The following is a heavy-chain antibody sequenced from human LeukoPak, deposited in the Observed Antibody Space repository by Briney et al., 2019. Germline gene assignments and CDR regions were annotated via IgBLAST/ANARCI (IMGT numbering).Heavy chain of an antibody. CDR1: GFTFSSYG. D-gene: IGHD6-6*01. CDR2: ILSDGSKE. CDR3: AKDSAYSSSYDY. Sequence: GGSLRLSCAASGFTFSSYGMHWVRQAPGKGLEWVAVILSDGSKEFYTDSVKGRFTISRDNSKNTLYLQMNSLRAEDTAVYYCAKDSAYSSSYDYWGQGTLVTVSS. V-gene: IGHV3-33*06. J-gene: IGHJ4*02.